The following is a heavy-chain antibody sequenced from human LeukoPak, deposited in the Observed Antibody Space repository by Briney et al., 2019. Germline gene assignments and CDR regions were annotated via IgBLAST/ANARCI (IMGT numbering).Heavy chain of an antibody. V-gene: IGHV4-39*07. CDR3: ARVRYCSSTSCPGHWFDP. Sequence: SETLSLTCTVSGGSIRSTSYYWGWIRQPPGKGLEWIGSISYSGSTYHNPSLKSRVSISADTSKNQLSLKLSSVTAADTAVYYCARVRYCSSTSCPGHWFDPWGQGTLVTVSS. D-gene: IGHD2-2*01. CDR1: GGSIRSTSYY. J-gene: IGHJ5*02. CDR2: ISYSGST.